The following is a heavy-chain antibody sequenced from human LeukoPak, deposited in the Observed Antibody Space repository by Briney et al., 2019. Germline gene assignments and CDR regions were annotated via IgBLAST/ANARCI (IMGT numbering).Heavy chain of an antibody. CDR3: ARHVAPYRPFHD. CDR2: MYTSVTT. D-gene: IGHD1-14*01. Sequence: PSETLSLTCTVSGASISTYYWTWVRQPPGKGLEWIGSMYTSVTTKYNPSLKSRGTISVDTSKNRSSLNLISVTAADTAVYYCARHVAPYRPFHDWGQGSLVTVSS. V-gene: IGHV4-4*09. J-gene: IGHJ4*02. CDR1: GASISTYY.